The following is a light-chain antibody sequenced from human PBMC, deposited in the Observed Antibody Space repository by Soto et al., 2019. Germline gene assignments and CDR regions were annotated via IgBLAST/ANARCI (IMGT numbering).Light chain of an antibody. J-gene: IGLJ7*01. CDR3: AAWDDSLKAI. CDR1: SSNIGSNS. V-gene: IGLV1-44*01. CDR2: SSY. Sequence: QSVLTQPPSVSGTPGQRVTISCSGSSSNIGSNSVNWYQQFPGTAPRLLIYSSYQRPSGVPDRFSGSQSGTSASLAISGLQSDDEADYYCAAWDDSLKAIFGGGTLLTVL.